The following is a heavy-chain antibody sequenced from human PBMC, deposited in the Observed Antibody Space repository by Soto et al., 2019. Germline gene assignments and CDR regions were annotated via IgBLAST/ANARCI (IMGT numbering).Heavy chain of an antibody. J-gene: IGHJ3*02. Sequence: QVQLLQSGAEVKKPGASVKVSCKVSGYTLSELSIHWVRQAPGKGLEWMGGVRPEDGETIYAPKFQDRVTMTEDTSTDTAYMDLSGLRSEDTAVYYCTTSGYCGGVSCPSGVFDIWGQGTMVSVFS. CDR3: TTSGYCGGVSCPSGVFDI. D-gene: IGHD2-15*01. CDR2: VRPEDGET. V-gene: IGHV1-24*01. CDR1: GYTLSELS.